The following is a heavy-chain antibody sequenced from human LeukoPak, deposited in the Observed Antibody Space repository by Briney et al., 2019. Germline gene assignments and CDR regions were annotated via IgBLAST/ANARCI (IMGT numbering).Heavy chain of an antibody. V-gene: IGHV1-69*13. CDR1: GGTFSSYA. J-gene: IGHJ5*02. D-gene: IGHD3-22*01. CDR3: ASSLYYYDSSGYYMGYAWFDP. Sequence: SVNVSCKASGGTFSSYAISWVRQAPGQGLEWMGGIIPIFGTANYAQKFQGRVTITAGESTSTAYMELSSLRSEDTAVYYCASSLYYYDSSGYYMGYAWFDPWGQGTLVTVSS. CDR2: IIPIFGTA.